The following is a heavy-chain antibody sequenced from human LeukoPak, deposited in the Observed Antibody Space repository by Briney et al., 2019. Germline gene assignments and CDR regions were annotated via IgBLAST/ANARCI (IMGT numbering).Heavy chain of an antibody. V-gene: IGHV3-23*01. Sequence: GGSLRLSCAASGFTFSSYAMSWVRQAPGKGLEWVSGISGSGDNTYYADSVKGRFTISRDNSKNTLYVQVNSLGTEDTAAYYCAKGSYYDSSGYYFGDYFDYWGQGTLVTVSS. D-gene: IGHD3-22*01. J-gene: IGHJ4*02. CDR3: AKGSYYDSSGYYFGDYFDY. CDR1: GFTFSSYA. CDR2: ISGSGDNT.